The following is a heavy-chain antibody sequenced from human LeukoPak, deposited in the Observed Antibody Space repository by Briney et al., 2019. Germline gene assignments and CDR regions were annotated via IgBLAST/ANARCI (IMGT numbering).Heavy chain of an antibody. V-gene: IGHV4-34*01. J-gene: IGHJ4*02. D-gene: IGHD4-17*01. Sequence: PSETLSLTCAVYGGSFSGYYWSWIRQPPGKGLEWIGEINHSGSTNYNPSLKSRVTISVDTSKNQFSLKLSSVTAADTAVYYCAGMTTVSSYWGQGTLVTVSS. CDR1: GGSFSGYY. CDR2: INHSGST. CDR3: AGMTTVSSY.